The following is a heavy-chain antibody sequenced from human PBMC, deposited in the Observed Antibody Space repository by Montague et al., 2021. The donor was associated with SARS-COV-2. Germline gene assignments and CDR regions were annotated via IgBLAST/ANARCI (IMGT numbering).Heavy chain of an antibody. J-gene: IGHJ4*02. CDR2: SSHSGSA. D-gene: IGHD3-3*01. CDR3: ARGYQLRVLEWSSRQSAFDY. Sequence: SETLSLTCAVYGGSFSGYYCSWIWQPPGNGLEWMGESSHSGSASSNQTLTLRIPISVYTSKNKFSLKLSPVTAADTAVYYCARGYQLRVLEWSSRQSAFDYWGQGTLVTVSS. V-gene: IGHV4-34*01. CDR1: GGSFSGYY.